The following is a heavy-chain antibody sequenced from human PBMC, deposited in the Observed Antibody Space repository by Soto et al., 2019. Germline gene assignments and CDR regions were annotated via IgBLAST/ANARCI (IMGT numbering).Heavy chain of an antibody. V-gene: IGHV1-2*02. CDR1: GYSFSGHY. CDR2: INPNSGGT. D-gene: IGHD3-3*01. CDR3: ARRGFWSTSYTSPTDY. J-gene: IGHJ4*02. Sequence: ASVKVSCKASGYSFSGHYMHWVRQAPGQGLEWVGWINPNSGGTNYAEDFQGRITMTRDTSISTAYMELSSLRSDDTALYYCARRGFWSTSYTSPTDYWGQGTLVTVSS.